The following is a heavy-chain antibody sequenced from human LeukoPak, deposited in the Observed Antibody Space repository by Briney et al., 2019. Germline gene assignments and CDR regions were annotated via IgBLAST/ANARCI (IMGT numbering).Heavy chain of an antibody. V-gene: IGHV4-4*09. CDR3: ARRKRDSSGYYFDY. Sequence: SETPSLSCTSSGSTISSYYWSWIRQPPGQVLDLIGYIYPSGSTNYNPSLNSRVSMSVDTSKNQFSLKLSSVTAADTAVYYCARRKRDSSGYYFDYWGQGTLVTVSS. J-gene: IGHJ4*02. CDR2: IYPSGST. CDR1: GSTISSYY. D-gene: IGHD3-22*01.